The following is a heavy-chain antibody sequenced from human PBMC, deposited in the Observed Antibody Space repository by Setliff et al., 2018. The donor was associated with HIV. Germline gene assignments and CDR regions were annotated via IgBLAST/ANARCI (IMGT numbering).Heavy chain of an antibody. V-gene: IGHV4-59*08. CDR1: GGSISTYY. J-gene: IGHJ4*02. D-gene: IGHD3-22*01. Sequence: SETLSLTCTVSGGSISTYYWSWIRQPPGKGLEWIGLIYYNGNTNYSPSLNSRVTISVDTSKNQISLKLTSVTAADTAVYYYARGRPDDSVGFGYWGQGTLVTVSS. CDR3: ARGRPDDSVGFGY. CDR2: IYYNGNT.